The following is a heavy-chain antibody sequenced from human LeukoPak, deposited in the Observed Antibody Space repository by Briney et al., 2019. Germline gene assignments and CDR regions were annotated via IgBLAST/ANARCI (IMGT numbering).Heavy chain of an antibody. CDR2: ISYDGNNK. CDR3: AREAYGSGSFYFDY. J-gene: IGHJ4*02. CDR1: GFTFSSYG. Sequence: GGSLRLSCAASGFTFSSYGMHWVRQAPGKGLEWVAVISYDGNNKYYADSVKGRFTISRDNSKNTLYLQMDSLRAEDTAVYYCAREAYGSGSFYFDYWGQGTLVTVSS. V-gene: IGHV3-30*03. D-gene: IGHD3-10*01.